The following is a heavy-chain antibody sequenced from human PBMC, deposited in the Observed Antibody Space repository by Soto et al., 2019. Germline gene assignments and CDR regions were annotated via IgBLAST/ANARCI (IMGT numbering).Heavy chain of an antibody. CDR3: ARDGYNSV. V-gene: IGHV4-59*01. D-gene: IGHD5-12*01. Sequence: QVQLQESGPGLVKPSGTLSLTCTVSGGSINNYYWSWIRQPPGKGLEWIGYIYYSGTTSYNPSLKSRVTISVDTSKNQFSLILTSVTAADTAVYYCARDGYNSVWGQGTLVTISS. J-gene: IGHJ4*02. CDR2: IYYSGTT. CDR1: GGSINNYY.